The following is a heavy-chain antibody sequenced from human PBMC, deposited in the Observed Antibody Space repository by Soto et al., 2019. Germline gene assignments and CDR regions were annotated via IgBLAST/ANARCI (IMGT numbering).Heavy chain of an antibody. D-gene: IGHD1-26*01. CDR2: ISPYNGNT. V-gene: IGHV1-18*01. Sequence: QVQLVQSGAEVRKPGASVKVSCKASGYTFTNYGISWVRQAPGQGLEWMGWISPYNGNTNYAQKLQGRVTMTSDTSTSTAYMELRSLRSDDTAVYYCARGGSYYEYVIHGAFDIWGQGTMVTVSS. CDR3: ARGGSYYEYVIHGAFDI. CDR1: GYTFTNYG. J-gene: IGHJ3*02.